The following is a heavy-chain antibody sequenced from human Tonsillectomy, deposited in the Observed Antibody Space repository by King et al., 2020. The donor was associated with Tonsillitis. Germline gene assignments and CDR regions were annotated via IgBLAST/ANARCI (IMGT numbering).Heavy chain of an antibody. CDR2: IYYSGST. J-gene: IGHJ3*02. CDR3: AGGVGRGYSSGGGDAFDI. CDR1: GGSISSSSYY. V-gene: IGHV4-39*07. Sequence: QLQESGPGLVKPSETLSLTCTVSGGSISSSSYYWGWIRQPPGKGLEWIGSIYYSGSTYYNPSLKSRVTISVDTSKNQFSLKLSSVTAADTAVYYCAGGVGRGYSSGGGDAFDIWGQGTMVTVSS. D-gene: IGHD5-18*01.